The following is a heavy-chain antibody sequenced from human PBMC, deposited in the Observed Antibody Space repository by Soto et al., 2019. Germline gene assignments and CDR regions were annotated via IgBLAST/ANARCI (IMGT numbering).Heavy chain of an antibody. V-gene: IGHV4-4*02. Sequence: SETLSLTCAVSGGSISSNNWWSWVRQSPAKGLEWIGYIHHSGSTNYNPSLKSRVTISVDTSKNQFSLKLSSVTAADTAVYYCARPTYNSGSPFDYWGQGTLVTVSS. CDR3: ARPTYNSGSPFDY. J-gene: IGHJ4*02. CDR2: IHHSGST. CDR1: GGSISSNNW. D-gene: IGHD1-20*01.